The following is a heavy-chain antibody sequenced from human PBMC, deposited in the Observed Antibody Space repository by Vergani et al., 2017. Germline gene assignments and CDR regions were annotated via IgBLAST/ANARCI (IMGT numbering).Heavy chain of an antibody. D-gene: IGHD4-11*01. CDR2: ISYDGSNK. CDR1: GFTFSSYG. CDR3: AKDPSSPTVTSDYYYYYGMDV. V-gene: IGHV3-30*18. Sequence: QVQLVESGGGVVQPGRSLRLSCAASGFTFSSYGMHWVRQAPGKGLEWVAVISYDGSNKYYADSVKGRFTISRDNAKNTLYLQMNSLRAEDKAVYYCAKDPSSPTVTSDYYYYYGMDVWGQGATVTVSS. J-gene: IGHJ6*02.